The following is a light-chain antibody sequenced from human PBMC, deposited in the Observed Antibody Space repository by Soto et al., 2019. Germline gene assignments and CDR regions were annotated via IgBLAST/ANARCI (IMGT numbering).Light chain of an antibody. CDR2: LGS. CDR1: QSLLHSNAYNY. J-gene: IGKJ4*01. CDR3: MQALQTQLT. Sequence: DIVMTQSPLSLPVTPGEPASISCRSSQSLLHSNAYNYLDWYLQKPGQSPQLLIYLGSNRASGVPDRFSGSGSGTDFTLKISRVEAEDVGVYYCMQALQTQLTFGGGTKVEIK. V-gene: IGKV2-28*01.